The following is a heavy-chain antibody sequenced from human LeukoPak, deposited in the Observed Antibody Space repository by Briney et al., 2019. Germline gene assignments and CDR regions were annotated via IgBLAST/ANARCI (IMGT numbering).Heavy chain of an antibody. CDR2: ITDSGRKT. J-gene: IGHJ4*02. Sequence: GGSLRLSCAASGFTFSNYNMNWVRQAPGRGLEWVSGITDSGRKTYYADSVKGRFSISRDNSKNTVYLQMSDLRAEDTAVYYCAKITKATTPNYWGQGTLVTVSS. D-gene: IGHD4-17*01. V-gene: IGHV3-23*01. CDR1: GFTFSNYN. CDR3: AKITKATTPNY.